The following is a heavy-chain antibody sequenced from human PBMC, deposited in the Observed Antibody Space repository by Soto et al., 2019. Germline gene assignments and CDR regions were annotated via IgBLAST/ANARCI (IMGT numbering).Heavy chain of an antibody. V-gene: IGHV1-69*13. CDR1: GGTFSSYT. Sequence: AASVKGSCKASGGTFSSYTISWVRQAPGQRLEWMGGIIPIFGTANYAQKFQGRVTITADESTSTAYMELSSPRSEDTAVYYCARHDCISTSCYYYYYYSMDVWGQGTTVTVSS. J-gene: IGHJ6*02. D-gene: IGHD2-2*01. CDR2: IIPIFGTA. CDR3: ARHDCISTSCYYYYYYSMDV.